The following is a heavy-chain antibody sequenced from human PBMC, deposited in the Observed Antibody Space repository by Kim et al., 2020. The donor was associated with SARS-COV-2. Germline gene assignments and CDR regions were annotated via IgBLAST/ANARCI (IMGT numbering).Heavy chain of an antibody. J-gene: IGHJ4*02. CDR3: ARRAYSSGWWYFDY. CDR1: GFTLSSYW. CDR2: TSGDGSST. V-gene: IGHV3-74*01. Sequence: GGSLRLSCAASGFTLSSYWMHWVRQAPGKGLVWVSRTSGDGSSTSYADSVKGRFTISRDNAKNTLYLQMNSLRVEDKAVYYCARRAYSSGWWYFDYWGQGTLVTVSS. D-gene: IGHD6-19*01.